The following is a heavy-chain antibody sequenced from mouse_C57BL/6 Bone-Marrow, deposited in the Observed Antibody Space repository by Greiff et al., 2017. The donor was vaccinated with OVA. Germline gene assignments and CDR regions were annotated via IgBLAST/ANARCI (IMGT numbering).Heavy chain of an antibody. CDR3: ARSTAQAIAY. J-gene: IGHJ3*01. D-gene: IGHD3-2*02. CDR2: INPGSGGT. CDR1: GYAFTNYL. Sequence: VQLQQSGAELVRPGTSVKVSCKASGYAFTNYLIEWVKQRPGQGLEWIGVINPGSGGTNYNEKFKGKATLTADKSSSTAYMQLSSLTSEDSAVYFCARSTAQAIAYWGQGTLVTVSA. V-gene: IGHV1-54*01.